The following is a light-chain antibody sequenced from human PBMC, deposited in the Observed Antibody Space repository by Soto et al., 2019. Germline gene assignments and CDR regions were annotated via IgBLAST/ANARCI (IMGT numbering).Light chain of an antibody. V-gene: IGLV1-44*01. Sequence: QSVLTQPPSAAGTPGQRVTISCSGSSSNIGTNTVIWYQQLPGTAPKLLIYSDNQRPSGVPDRFSGSKSGTSASLAISGLQYDDAADYYCASWDVSLVVFGGGTKLTVL. CDR1: SSNIGTNT. CDR2: SDN. CDR3: ASWDVSLVV. J-gene: IGLJ2*01.